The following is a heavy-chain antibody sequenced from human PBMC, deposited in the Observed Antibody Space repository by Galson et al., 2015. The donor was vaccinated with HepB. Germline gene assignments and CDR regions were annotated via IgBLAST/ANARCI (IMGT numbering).Heavy chain of an antibody. CDR3: ARDRRRIYDY. Sequence: SLRLSCAAPGFTFSDYYMSWIRQAPGKGLEWVSYISGSGNIIFYADSVKGRFTISRDNAKNLLYLQMNSLRAEDTAVYYCARDRRRIYDYWAQGTLVSVSS. J-gene: IGHJ4*02. CDR2: ISGSGNII. CDR1: GFTFSDYY. V-gene: IGHV3-11*01. D-gene: IGHD2-15*01.